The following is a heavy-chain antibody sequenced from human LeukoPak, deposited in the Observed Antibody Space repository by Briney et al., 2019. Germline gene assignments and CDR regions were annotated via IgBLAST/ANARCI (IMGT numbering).Heavy chain of an antibody. CDR2: IYYSGST. V-gene: IGHV4-30-4*01. CDR3: ARERGPYGDYVGFDY. D-gene: IGHD4-17*01. J-gene: IGHJ4*02. Sequence: SQTLSLTRTVSGGSISSGDYYWSWIRQPPGKGLEWIGYIYYSGSTYYNPSLKSRVTISVDTSKNQFSLKLSSVTAADTAVYYCARERGPYGDYVGFDYWGQGTLVTVSS. CDR1: GGSISSGDYY.